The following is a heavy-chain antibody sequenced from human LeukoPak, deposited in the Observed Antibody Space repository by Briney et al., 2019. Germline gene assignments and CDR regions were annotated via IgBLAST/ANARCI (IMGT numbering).Heavy chain of an antibody. D-gene: IGHD1-14*01. CDR3: ARSNQAYDY. CDR2: INPGGSST. V-gene: IGHV3-74*01. J-gene: IGHJ4*02. Sequence: GGSLRLSCAASGVTFSSYWMHWVRQVPGKGLVWVSRINPGGSSTAYADSVKGRFTISRDNAKNTLYMQMDSLRAENTAVYFCARSNQAYDYWGQGTLVTVSS. CDR1: GVTFSSYW.